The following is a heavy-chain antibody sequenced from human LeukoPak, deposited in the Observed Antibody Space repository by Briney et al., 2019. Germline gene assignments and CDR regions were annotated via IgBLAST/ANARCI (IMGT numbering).Heavy chain of an antibody. CDR3: ARAERIAAAGIKGYYYHMDV. J-gene: IGHJ6*03. Sequence: ASVKVSCKASGYTFTGYYMHWVRQAPGQGLEWMGWINPNSGGTNYAQKFQGRVTMTRDTSISTAYMELSRLRSDDTAVYYCARAERIAAAGIKGYYYHMDVWGKGTTVTVSS. CDR2: INPNSGGT. CDR1: GYTFTGYY. D-gene: IGHD6-13*01. V-gene: IGHV1-2*02.